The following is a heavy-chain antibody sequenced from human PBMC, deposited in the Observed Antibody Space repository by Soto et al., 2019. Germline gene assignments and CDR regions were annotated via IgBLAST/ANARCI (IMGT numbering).Heavy chain of an antibody. CDR2: ITHSGST. CDR1: GGSFSGYY. Sequence: QVLLQQWGAGLLKPSETLSLTCAVYGGSFSGYYWSWIRQPPGKGLEWIGEITHSGSTNYNPSLKRRVTISVDTSKNQSSLKLSSVTAANTAVYYCARGSDPFDFWGQGTLVTVSS. J-gene: IGHJ4*02. D-gene: IGHD6-25*01. CDR3: ARGSDPFDF. V-gene: IGHV4-34*01.